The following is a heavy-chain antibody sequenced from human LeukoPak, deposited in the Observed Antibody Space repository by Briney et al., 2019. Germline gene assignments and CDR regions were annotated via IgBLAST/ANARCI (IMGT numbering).Heavy chain of an antibody. Sequence: SETLSLTCAVYGGSFSGYYWSWIRQPPGKGLEWIGEINHSGSTNYNPSLKSRVTLSVDTSKNQFSLKLSSVTAADTAVYYCARIERGDRAPIDYWGQGTLVTVSS. CDR1: GGSFSGYY. D-gene: IGHD3-16*01. J-gene: IGHJ4*02. V-gene: IGHV4-34*01. CDR3: ARIERGDRAPIDY. CDR2: INHSGST.